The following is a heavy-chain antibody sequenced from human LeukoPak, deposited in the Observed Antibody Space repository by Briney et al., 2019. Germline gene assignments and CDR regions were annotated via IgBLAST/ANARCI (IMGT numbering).Heavy chain of an antibody. V-gene: IGHV3-13*01. D-gene: IGHD3-22*01. CDR3: ARGAYYDSSGYWYYFDY. Sequence: GGSLRLSCAASGFTFSSYGMHWVRQATGKGLEWVSAIGTAGDTYYPGSVKARFTISRENAKNSLYLQMNSLRAGDTAVYYCARGAYYDSSGYWYYFDYWDQGTLVTVSS. CDR1: GFTFSSYG. CDR2: IGTAGDT. J-gene: IGHJ4*02.